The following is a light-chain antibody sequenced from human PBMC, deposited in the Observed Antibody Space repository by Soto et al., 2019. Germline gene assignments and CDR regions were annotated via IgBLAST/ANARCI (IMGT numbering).Light chain of an antibody. CDR2: GAS. CDR3: LLVNDWPPFT. CDR1: QNIYNN. J-gene: IGKJ5*01. Sequence: VLLTQSPATLSVPLGERATLSCRASQNIYNNLAWYQQQRGQPPRLLIYGASTRATGVPARFSGSGSGTDFTLTINSVQSEDIAVYYCLLVNDWPPFTFGQGTRLETK. V-gene: IGKV3-15*01.